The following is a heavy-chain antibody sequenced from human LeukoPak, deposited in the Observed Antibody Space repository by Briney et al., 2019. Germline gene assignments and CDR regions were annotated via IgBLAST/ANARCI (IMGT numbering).Heavy chain of an antibody. D-gene: IGHD2-15*01. J-gene: IGHJ3*02. CDR3: ARVPLVPPLLVVVAATDAFDI. CDR2: ISAYNGNT. CDR1: GYTFTSYG. Sequence: ASVKVSCKASGYTFTSYGISWVRQAPGQGLEWMGWISAYNGNTNYAQKLQGRVTMTTDTSTSTAYMELRSLRSDDTAVYYCARVPLVPPLLVVVAATDAFDIWGQGTMVTVSS. V-gene: IGHV1-18*01.